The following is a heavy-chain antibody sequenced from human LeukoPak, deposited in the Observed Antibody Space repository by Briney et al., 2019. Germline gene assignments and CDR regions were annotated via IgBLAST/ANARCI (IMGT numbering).Heavy chain of an antibody. CDR3: ARGRRLYGDHAWFDP. J-gene: IGHJ5*02. Sequence: PSETLSLTCTVSGGSISSGDYYWSWIRQPPGKGLEWTGYIYYSGSTYYNPSLKSRVTISVDTSKNQFSLKLSSVTAADTAVYYCARGRRLYGDHAWFDPWGQGTLVTVSS. CDR1: GGSISSGDYY. V-gene: IGHV4-30-4*08. D-gene: IGHD4-17*01. CDR2: IYYSGST.